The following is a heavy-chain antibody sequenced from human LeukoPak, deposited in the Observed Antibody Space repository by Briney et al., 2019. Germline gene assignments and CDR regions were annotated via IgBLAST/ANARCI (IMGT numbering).Heavy chain of an antibody. CDR3: TVTMVRGVIITGFDY. Sequence: GGSLRLSCAASGFTFSSYWMHWVRQAPGKGLVWVSRINSDGSSTSYADSVKGRFTISRDNAKNTLYLQMNSLRAEDTAVYYCTVTMVRGVIITGFDYWGQGTLVTVSS. CDR1: GFTFSSYW. D-gene: IGHD3-10*01. J-gene: IGHJ4*02. V-gene: IGHV3-74*01. CDR2: INSDGSST.